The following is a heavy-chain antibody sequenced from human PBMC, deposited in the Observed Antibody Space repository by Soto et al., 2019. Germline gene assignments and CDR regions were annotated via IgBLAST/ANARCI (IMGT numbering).Heavy chain of an antibody. V-gene: IGHV3-30-3*01. J-gene: IGHJ4*02. CDR1: GFTFSSYA. Sequence: GGSLRLSCAASGFTFSSYAMHWVRQAPGKGLEWVAVISYDGSNKYYADSVKGRFTISRDNSKNTLYLQMNSLRAEDTAVYYCARDPNSSSWYNGRYFDYWGQGTLVTVSS. CDR3: ARDPNSSSWYNGRYFDY. D-gene: IGHD6-13*01. CDR2: ISYDGSNK.